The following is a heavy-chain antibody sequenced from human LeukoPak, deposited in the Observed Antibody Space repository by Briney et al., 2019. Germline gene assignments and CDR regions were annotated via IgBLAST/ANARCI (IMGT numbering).Heavy chain of an antibody. V-gene: IGHV4-39*01. CDR2: IYYSGST. D-gene: IGHD3-22*01. CDR3: ARLLYDRSGYYYXXY. Sequence: SETLSLTCTVSGGSISSSTYYWGWIRQPPGKGLEWIGCIYYSGSTYDNPSFKSRVTISVDTSKNQFSLNLCSVTAADTAVYYCARLLYDRSGYYYXXYWGXXTLVTVSS. J-gene: IGHJ4*02. CDR1: GGSISSSTYY.